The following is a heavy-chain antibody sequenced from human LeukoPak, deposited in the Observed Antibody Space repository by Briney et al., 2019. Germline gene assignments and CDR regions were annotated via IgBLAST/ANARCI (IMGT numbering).Heavy chain of an antibody. CDR1: GGSIGSGTHY. CDR3: ARHDYDLLTGYTINWFDP. Sequence: PSETLSLTCTVSGGSIGSGTHYWGWVRQPLGKGLEWIVSVFYRGTTFYSPSLKSRVTVSIDTSKNQFSLKLNSVTAADTAVYYCARHDYDLLTGYTINWFDPWGQGTLVTVSS. J-gene: IGHJ5*02. CDR2: VFYRGTT. D-gene: IGHD3-9*01. V-gene: IGHV4-39*01.